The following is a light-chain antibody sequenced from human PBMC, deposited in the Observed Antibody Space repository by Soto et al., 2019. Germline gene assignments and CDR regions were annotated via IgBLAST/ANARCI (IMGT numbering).Light chain of an antibody. CDR2: MVS. CDR3: QEYTSRSRT. CDR1: QSVGSW. Sequence: DIQMTQSPSTLSASVGERVTITCRASQSVGSWLAWYQQKPGKAPKVLIYMVSSLESGVPSRFSGSGSGTEFTLTISSLQPDDFATYYCQEYTSRSRTFGQGTTGEIK. J-gene: IGKJ1*01. V-gene: IGKV1-5*03.